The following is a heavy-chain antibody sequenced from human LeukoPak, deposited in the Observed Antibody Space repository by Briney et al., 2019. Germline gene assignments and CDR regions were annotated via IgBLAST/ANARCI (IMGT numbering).Heavy chain of an antibody. Sequence: ASDTVSCKSSGGTFSSYAISWVRQAPGHGLDWMGGIIPFFGTANYAQKYQGRVTITADESTSTAYMELSSLRSEDTAVYYCARGSSTSCYHLFCNDWFDPWGQGTLVTVSS. CDR1: GGTFSSYA. CDR2: IIPFFGTA. J-gene: IGHJ5*02. CDR3: ARGSSTSCYHLFCNDWFDP. V-gene: IGHV1-69*13. D-gene: IGHD2-2*01.